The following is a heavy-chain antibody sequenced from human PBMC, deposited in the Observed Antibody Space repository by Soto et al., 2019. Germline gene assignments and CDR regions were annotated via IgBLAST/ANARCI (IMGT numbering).Heavy chain of an antibody. J-gene: IGHJ5*02. Sequence: VHLVESGGGLVQPGGSLRLSCAASGFNFTNHWMHWVRQAPGKGLVWVSRITSDGKSKAYAESVKGRFAISRDNAKNTVYLQMNGRTVEDTAVYYCARESGDWPLNWFDPWGQGTLVNVSS. CDR1: GFNFTNHW. V-gene: IGHV3-74*01. CDR2: ITSDGKSK. CDR3: ARESGDWPLNWFDP. D-gene: IGHD2-21*02.